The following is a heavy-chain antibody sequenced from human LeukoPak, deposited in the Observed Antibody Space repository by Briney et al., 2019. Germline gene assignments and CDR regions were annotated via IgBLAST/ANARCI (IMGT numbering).Heavy chain of an antibody. D-gene: IGHD6-19*01. Sequence: SETLSLTCAVSGGSISSSNWWSWVRQPPGKGLEWIGEIYHSGSTNYNPSLKSRVTISVDKSKNQFSLKPSSVTAADTAVYYCARDSSGWSWFDPWGQGTLVTVSS. CDR2: IYHSGST. J-gene: IGHJ5*02. CDR1: GGSISSSNW. CDR3: ARDSSGWSWFDP. V-gene: IGHV4-4*02.